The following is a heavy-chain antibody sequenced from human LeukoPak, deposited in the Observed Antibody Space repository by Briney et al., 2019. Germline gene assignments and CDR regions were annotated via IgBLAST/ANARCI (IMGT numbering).Heavy chain of an antibody. CDR3: AKDLSAAGTGY. D-gene: IGHD6-13*01. CDR1: GFTFNTYD. J-gene: IGHJ4*02. CDR2: IRYDENHK. V-gene: IGHV3-30*02. Sequence: GGSLRLSCAGSGFTFNTYDMHWVRQAPGKGLEWVAFIRYDENHKYYADSVKGRFTISRDNSKNTLYLQMNSLRAEDTAVYYCAKDLSAAGTGYWGQGTLVTVSS.